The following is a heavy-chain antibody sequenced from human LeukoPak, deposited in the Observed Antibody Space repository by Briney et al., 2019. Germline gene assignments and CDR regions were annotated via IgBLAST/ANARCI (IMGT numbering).Heavy chain of an antibody. J-gene: IGHJ4*02. V-gene: IGHV4-39*01. Sequence: SETLSLTCTVAGGSISSSSYYWGWIRQPPGKGLEWIGSIYNSGSTYYNPSLKSRVTISVDTSKNQFSLKLSSVTAADTAVYYCASDCSSTSCYGSDYWGQGTLVTVSS. D-gene: IGHD2-2*01. CDR1: GGSISSSSYY. CDR2: IYNSGST. CDR3: ASDCSSTSCYGSDY.